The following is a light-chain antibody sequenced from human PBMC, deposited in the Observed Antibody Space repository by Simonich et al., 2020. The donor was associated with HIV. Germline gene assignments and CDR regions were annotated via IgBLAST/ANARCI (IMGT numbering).Light chain of an antibody. Sequence: QLVLTQSPSASASLGASVRLTCTLSSGHSRYDIAWHQQQPEKGHGYLMKVDSDGGHSKGDELPDRFSGSSYGAERYLTISSLQSEDEADYYCQTWGAGAGANWVFGGGTKLTVL. V-gene: IGLV4-69*01. CDR2: VDSDGGH. CDR3: QTWGAGAGANWV. CDR1: SGHSRYD. J-gene: IGLJ3*02.